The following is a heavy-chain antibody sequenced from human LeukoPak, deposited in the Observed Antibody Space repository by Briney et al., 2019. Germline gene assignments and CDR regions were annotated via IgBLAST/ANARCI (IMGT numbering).Heavy chain of an antibody. D-gene: IGHD3-10*01. CDR1: GFTFSSYA. V-gene: IGHV3-23*01. CDR2: ISGSGGST. J-gene: IGHJ3*02. Sequence: GGSLRLSCAASGFTFSSYAMSWVHQAPGKGLEWVSAISGSGGSTYYADSVKGRFTISRDNSKNTLYLQMNSLRAEDTAVYYCAKHMVRGVIQDAFDIWGQGTMVTVSS. CDR3: AKHMVRGVIQDAFDI.